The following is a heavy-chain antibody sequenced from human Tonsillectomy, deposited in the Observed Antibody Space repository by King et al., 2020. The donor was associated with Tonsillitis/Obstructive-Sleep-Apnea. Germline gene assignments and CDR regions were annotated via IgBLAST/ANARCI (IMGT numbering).Heavy chain of an antibody. Sequence: VQLVESGGGLVQPGGSLRPSCAASGFTFSTYWMYWVRQAPGKGVVYVSRINDGGKSIKYADSVKGRFTISRDNAKGTLYLQMNSLRAEDTAVYYCARGGSKGSIDYWGQGTLVTVSS. D-gene: IGHD2-2*01. CDR1: GFTFSTYW. V-gene: IGHV3-74*01. CDR2: INDGGKSI. CDR3: ARGGSKGSIDY. J-gene: IGHJ4*02.